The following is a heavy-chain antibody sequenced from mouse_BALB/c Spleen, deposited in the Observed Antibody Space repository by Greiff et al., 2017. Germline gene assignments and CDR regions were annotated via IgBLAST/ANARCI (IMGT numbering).Heavy chain of an antibody. CDR1: GYTFTSYY. CDR3: TRGSTMITRDYAMDY. V-gene: IGHV1S81*02. D-gene: IGHD2-4*01. J-gene: IGHJ4*01. Sequence: VQLQQSGAELVKPGASVKLSCKASGYTFTSYYMYWVKQRPGQGLEWIGEINPSNGGTNFNEKFKSKATLTVDKSSSTAYMQLSSLTSEDSAVYYCTRGSTMITRDYAMDYWGQGTSVTVSS. CDR2: INPSNGGT.